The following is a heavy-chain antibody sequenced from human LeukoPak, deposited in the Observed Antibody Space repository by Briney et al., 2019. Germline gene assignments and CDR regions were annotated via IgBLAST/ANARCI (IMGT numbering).Heavy chain of an antibody. J-gene: IGHJ4*02. CDR2: IVGDGSAT. CDR1: GFTFSNYW. CDR3: ARDGSLPDY. V-gene: IGHV3-74*01. Sequence: GGSLRLSCAASGFTFSNYWMHWVRQAPGKGLVWVPRIVGDGSATIYADSVKGRFTIPRDNAKDTLYLQMNSLRAEDTAVYYCARDGSLPDYWGQGTLVTVSS. D-gene: IGHD2-15*01.